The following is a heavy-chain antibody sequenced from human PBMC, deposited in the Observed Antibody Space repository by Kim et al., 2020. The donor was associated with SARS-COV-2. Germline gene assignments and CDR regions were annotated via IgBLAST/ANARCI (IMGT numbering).Heavy chain of an antibody. Sequence: GRFTISRDNAKNSLYLQMNSLRDEDTAVYYCARVEQRVTIFGVVIGVVDYWGQGTLVTVSS. D-gene: IGHD3-3*01. J-gene: IGHJ4*02. V-gene: IGHV3-48*02. CDR3: ARVEQRVTIFGVVIGVVDY.